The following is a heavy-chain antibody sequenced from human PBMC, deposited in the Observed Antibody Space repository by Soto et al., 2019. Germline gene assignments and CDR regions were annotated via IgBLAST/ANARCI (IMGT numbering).Heavy chain of an antibody. Sequence: GGSLRLSCAASGFTFSSYAMHWVRQAPGKGMERVAVISYDGSNKYYADSVKGRFTISRDNSKNTLYLQMNSLRAEDTAVYYCARMYSSSSGTNYYYYYGMDVWGQGTTVTVSS. V-gene: IGHV3-30-3*01. CDR3: ARMYSSSSGTNYYYYYGMDV. CDR1: GFTFSSYA. J-gene: IGHJ6*02. CDR2: ISYDGSNK. D-gene: IGHD6-6*01.